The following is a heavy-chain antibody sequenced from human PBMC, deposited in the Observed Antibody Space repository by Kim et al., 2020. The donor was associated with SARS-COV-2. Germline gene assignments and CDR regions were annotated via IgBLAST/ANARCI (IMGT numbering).Heavy chain of an antibody. D-gene: IGHD3-3*02. CDR2: IFGSGSGT. V-gene: IGHV3-23*01. Sequence: GGSLRLSCAASGFTFRNSAMSWVRQAPGKGLEWVSGIFGSGSGTYYADSVKGRFTISRDNSQNTLYLQMNNLRAEDTAVYYCAMHLPITTVPFYWYFDLWGRGTLVPVSS. J-gene: IGHJ2*01. CDR1: GFTFRNSA. CDR3: AMHLPITTVPFYWYFDL.